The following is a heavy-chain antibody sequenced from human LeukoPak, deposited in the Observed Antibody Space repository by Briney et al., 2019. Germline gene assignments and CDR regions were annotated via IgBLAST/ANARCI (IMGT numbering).Heavy chain of an antibody. CDR1: GGSFSGYY. CDR2: INHSGST. Sequence: SETLSLTCAVYGGSFSGYYWSWIRQPPGKGLEWIGEINHSGSTNYNPSLKSRVTISVDTSKNQFSLKLSSVTAADTAVYYRARLTIAAADPYYFDYWGQGTLVTVSS. D-gene: IGHD6-13*01. V-gene: IGHV4-34*01. J-gene: IGHJ4*02. CDR3: ARLTIAAADPYYFDY.